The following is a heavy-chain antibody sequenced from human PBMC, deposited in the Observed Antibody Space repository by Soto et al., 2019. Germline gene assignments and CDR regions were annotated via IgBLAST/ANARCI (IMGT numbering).Heavy chain of an antibody. CDR1: GGSVSSGSYY. D-gene: IGHD3-10*01. CDR3: ARDLRAKLLWFGESVYYYYYGMDV. CDR2: IYYSGST. V-gene: IGHV4-61*01. Sequence: SETLSLTCTVSGGSVSSGSYYWSWIRQPPGKGLDWIGYIYYSGSTNYNPSLKSRVTISVDTSKNQFSLKLSSVTAADTAVYYCARDLRAKLLWFGESVYYYYYGMDVWGQGTTVTVSS. J-gene: IGHJ6*02.